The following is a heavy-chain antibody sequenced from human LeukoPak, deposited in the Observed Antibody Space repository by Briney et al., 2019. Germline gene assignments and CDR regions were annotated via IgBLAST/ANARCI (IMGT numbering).Heavy chain of an antibody. CDR2: ISAYNGNT. CDR3: ARDGKIGKSSSSNLDY. V-gene: IGHV1-18*01. J-gene: IGHJ4*02. Sequence: ASVTVSFTASGYTFTIYGISWVRQAPGQGLEWMGWISAYNGNTNYEQKLQGRVTMTTDTSTSTAYMELRSLRSDDTGVYYCARDGKIGKSSSSNLDYWGQGTLVTVSS. D-gene: IGHD6-6*01. CDR1: GYTFTIYG.